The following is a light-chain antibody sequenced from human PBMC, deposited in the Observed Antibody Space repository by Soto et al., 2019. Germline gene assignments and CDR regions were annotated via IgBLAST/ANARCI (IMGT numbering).Light chain of an antibody. J-gene: IGLJ1*01. CDR3: SAFATSSAHV. V-gene: IGLV2-14*01. CDR2: EVS. CDR1: SSDVGAYNY. Sequence: QSALTQPASVSGSPGQSITISCTGTSSDVGAYNYVSWYQQQSGKAPKLLIHEVSNRPAGVSNRFSGSKSGNTASLTISGLQAEDEADYYCSAFATSSAHVFGIGTKVTVL.